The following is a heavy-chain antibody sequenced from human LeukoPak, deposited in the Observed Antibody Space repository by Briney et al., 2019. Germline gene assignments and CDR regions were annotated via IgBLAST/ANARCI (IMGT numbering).Heavy chain of an antibody. CDR2: ISSSSSYT. Sequence: GGSLRLSCAASGFTFSDYYMSWIRQAPGKGLEWGSYISSSSSYTNYADSVKGRFTISRDNAKNSLCLQMNSLRAEDTAVYYCARYYDILTGYYTSIGYWGQGTLVTVSS. CDR1: GFTFSDYY. CDR3: ARYYDILTGYYTSIGY. D-gene: IGHD3-9*01. J-gene: IGHJ4*02. V-gene: IGHV3-11*06.